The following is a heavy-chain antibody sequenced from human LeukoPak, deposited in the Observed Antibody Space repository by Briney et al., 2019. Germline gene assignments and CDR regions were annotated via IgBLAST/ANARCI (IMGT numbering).Heavy chain of an antibody. CDR1: GGSFSGYY. CDR3: ARDRGTVTTDGLAAFDI. V-gene: IGHV4-34*01. CDR2: INHSEST. D-gene: IGHD4-11*01. J-gene: IGHJ3*02. Sequence: PSEALSLTCAVYGGSFSGYYWSWIRQPPGKGLEWIGEINHSESTNCNPSLKSRVTISVDTSKNQFSLKLSSVTAADTAVYYCARDRGTVTTDGLAAFDIWGQGTMVTVSS.